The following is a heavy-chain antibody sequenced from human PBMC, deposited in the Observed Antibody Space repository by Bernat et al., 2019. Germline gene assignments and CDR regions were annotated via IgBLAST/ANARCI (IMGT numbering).Heavy chain of an antibody. Sequence: EVQLLESGGGLVQPGGSLRISCAASGFTFSRYAMSWVRQAPGKGLEWVSAISGSGGSTNYADSVKGRFTISSDNSKSTLYLHMSSLRAEDTAEYYCAKEKHSNTYYYVVDFDYWGQGTLVTVSS. CDR2: ISGSGGST. D-gene: IGHD3-22*01. V-gene: IGHV3-23*01. J-gene: IGHJ4*02. CDR3: AKEKHSNTYYYVVDFDY. CDR1: GFTFSRYA.